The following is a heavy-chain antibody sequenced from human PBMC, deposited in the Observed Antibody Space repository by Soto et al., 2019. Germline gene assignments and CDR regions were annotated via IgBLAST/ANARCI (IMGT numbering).Heavy chain of an antibody. CDR1: GGSINTFY. Sequence: SETLSLTCTVSGGSINTFYWSWVRQPAGKGLEWIGRIFSSGSTSFNPSLESRVAMSVDTSKNHFSLNLSSVTAADMAVYYCDREGSYSDYNFAYGIELWSVDFWGQGALVTVSS. J-gene: IGHJ4*02. V-gene: IGHV4-4*07. CDR3: DREGSYSDYNFAYGIELWSVDF. D-gene: IGHD5-12*01. CDR2: IFSSGST.